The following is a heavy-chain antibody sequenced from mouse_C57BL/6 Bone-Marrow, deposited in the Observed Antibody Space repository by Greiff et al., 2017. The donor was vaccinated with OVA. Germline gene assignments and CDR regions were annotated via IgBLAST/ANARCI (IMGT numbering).Heavy chain of an antibody. CDR3: ARGDGNRAWFAY. CDR1: GYTFTDYN. Sequence: EVHLVESGPELVKPGASVKIPCKASGYTFTDYNMDWVKQSHGKSLEWIGDINPNNGGTIYNQKFKGKATLTVDKSSSTAYMELRSLTYEDTAVYYCARGDGNRAWFAYWGQGTLVTVSA. CDR2: INPNNGGT. V-gene: IGHV1-18*01. D-gene: IGHD2-1*01. J-gene: IGHJ3*01.